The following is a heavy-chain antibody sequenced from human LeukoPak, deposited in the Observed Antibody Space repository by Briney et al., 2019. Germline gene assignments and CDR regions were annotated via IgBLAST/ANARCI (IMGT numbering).Heavy chain of an antibody. CDR3: AKDLGNYYDFWSGSPHDAFDI. V-gene: IGHV3-23*01. D-gene: IGHD3-3*01. Sequence: GGSLRLSCAASGFTFSSYAMSWVRQAPGKGLEWVSAISGGGGSTYYADSVKGRFTISRDNSKNTLYLQMNSLRAEDTAVYYCAKDLGNYYDFWSGSPHDAFDIWGQGTMVTVSS. J-gene: IGHJ3*02. CDR1: GFTFSSYA. CDR2: ISGGGGST.